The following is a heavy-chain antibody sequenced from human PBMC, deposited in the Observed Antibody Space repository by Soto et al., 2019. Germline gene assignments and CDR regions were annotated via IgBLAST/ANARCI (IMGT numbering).Heavy chain of an antibody. Sequence: VASVKVSCKASGGTFSSYAISWVRQAPGQGLEWMGGIIPIFGTANYAQKFQGRVTITADESTSTAYMELSSLRSEDTAVYYCARWLQPREGFDYWGQGTLVTVSS. V-gene: IGHV1-69*13. CDR3: ARWLQPREGFDY. CDR1: GGTFSSYA. D-gene: IGHD5-12*01. CDR2: IIPIFGTA. J-gene: IGHJ4*02.